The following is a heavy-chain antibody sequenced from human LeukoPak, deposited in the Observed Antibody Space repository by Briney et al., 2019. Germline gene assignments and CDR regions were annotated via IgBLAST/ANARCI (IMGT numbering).Heavy chain of an antibody. CDR1: GGSFSGYY. CDR3: ARGVVVVVAATLYNWFDP. Sequence: PSETLSLTCAVYGGSFSGYYWSWIRQPPGKGLEWIGEINHSGSTNYNPSLKSRVTISVDTSKNRFSLKLSSVTAADTAVCYCARGVVVVVAATLYNWFDPWGQGTLVTVSS. J-gene: IGHJ5*02. V-gene: IGHV4-34*01. CDR2: INHSGST. D-gene: IGHD2-15*01.